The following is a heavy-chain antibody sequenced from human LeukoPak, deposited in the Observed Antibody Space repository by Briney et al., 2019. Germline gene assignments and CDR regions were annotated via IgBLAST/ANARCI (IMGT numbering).Heavy chain of an antibody. J-gene: IGHJ4*02. V-gene: IGHV4-59*01. Sequence: PSETLSLTCTVSNASISSYYWSWIRQPPGKGLEWIGYIYYSGSTNYNPSLKSRVTISVDTSKNQFSLKLSSVTAADTAVYYCARALGYSFDYWGQGTLVTVSS. CDR2: IYYSGST. CDR3: ARALGYSFDY. CDR1: NASISSYY. D-gene: IGHD2-15*01.